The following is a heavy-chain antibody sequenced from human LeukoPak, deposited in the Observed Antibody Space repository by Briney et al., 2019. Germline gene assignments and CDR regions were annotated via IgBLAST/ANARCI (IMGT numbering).Heavy chain of an antibody. CDR1: GFTFSSYE. V-gene: IGHV3-48*03. J-gene: IGHJ6*03. CDR3: ARAEHYYGSGSYLYYYYYMDV. D-gene: IGHD3-10*01. CDR2: ISSSGSTI. Sequence: PGGSLRLSCAASGFTFSSYEMNWVRQAPGKGLEWVSYISSSGSTIYYADSVKGRFTISRDNAKNSLYLQMNSLRAEDTAVYYCARAEHYYGSGSYLYYYYYMDVWGKGTTVTISS.